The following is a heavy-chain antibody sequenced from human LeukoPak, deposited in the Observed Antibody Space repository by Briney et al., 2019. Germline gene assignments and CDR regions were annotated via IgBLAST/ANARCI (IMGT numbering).Heavy chain of an antibody. V-gene: IGHV3-33*01. CDR2: IWYDGSNK. CDR1: GFTFSSYG. CDR3: ARRGLTGSYTRDDY. Sequence: GGSLRLSCAASGFTFSSYGMHWVRQAPGKGLEWVAVIWYDGSNKYYADSVKGRFTISRDNSRNTLYLQMNSLRAEDTAVYYCARRGLTGSYTRDDYWGQGTLVTVSS. D-gene: IGHD1-26*01. J-gene: IGHJ4*02.